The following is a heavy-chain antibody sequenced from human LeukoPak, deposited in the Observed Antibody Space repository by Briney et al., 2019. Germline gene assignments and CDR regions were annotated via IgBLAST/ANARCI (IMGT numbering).Heavy chain of an antibody. J-gene: IGHJ5*02. CDR3: TKASLAFGTKYFDP. V-gene: IGHV1-8*02. CDR2: MNPKSGNT. Sequence: ASVKVSCKASGYRFSNYAMNWVRQAPGQGLEWMGWMNPKSGNTGYGQKFQGRVTMTRVTSITTAYMELRSLRSDDTAVYYCTKASLAFGTKYFDPWGQGTLVTVS. D-gene: IGHD3-10*01. CDR1: GYRFSNYA.